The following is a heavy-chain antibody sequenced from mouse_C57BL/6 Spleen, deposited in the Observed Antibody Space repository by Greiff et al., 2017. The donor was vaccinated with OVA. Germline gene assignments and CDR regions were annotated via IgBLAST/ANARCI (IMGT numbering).Heavy chain of an antibody. CDR3: ARGDDYGPWFAY. J-gene: IGHJ3*01. Sequence: EVKLQESGPGLVKPSQSLSLTCSVTGYSITSCYYWNWIRQFPGNKLEWMGYISYDGSNNYNPSLKNRISITRDTSKNQFFLKLNSVTTEDTATYYCARGDDYGPWFAYWGQGTLVTVSA. D-gene: IGHD2-4*01. CDR2: ISYDGSN. CDR1: GYSITSCYY. V-gene: IGHV3-6*01.